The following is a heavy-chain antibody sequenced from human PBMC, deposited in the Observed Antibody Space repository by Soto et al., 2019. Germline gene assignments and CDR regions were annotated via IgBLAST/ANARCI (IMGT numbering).Heavy chain of an antibody. V-gene: IGHV4-31*03. CDR2: IYSSGTT. J-gene: IGHJ6*02. CDR3: ARDIRVEPPFYDRSYYYFFMVF. D-gene: IGHD3-9*01. Sequence: PTETLSLTCTVSGASISGGVYYWSWIRQRPGQGLEWIGYIYSSGTTYYSPSLKSRVTISLDTSKNHFSLELSSLTAADTAVYYCARDIRVEPPFYDRSYYYFFMVFLGEGTTVSVYS. CDR1: GASISGGVYY.